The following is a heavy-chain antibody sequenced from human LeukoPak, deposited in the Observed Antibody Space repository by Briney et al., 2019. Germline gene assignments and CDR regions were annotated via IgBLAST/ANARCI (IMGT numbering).Heavy chain of an antibody. Sequence: PGGSLRLSCAASGFTFSDYYMSWIRQAPGKGLEWVSYISSSGSTIYYADSVKGRFTISRDNAKNSLYLQMNSLRAEDTAVYYCARGRSYWDLDWFDPWGQGTLVTVSS. CDR1: GFTFSDYY. J-gene: IGHJ5*02. D-gene: IGHD1-26*01. V-gene: IGHV3-11*01. CDR3: ARGRSYWDLDWFDP. CDR2: ISSSGSTI.